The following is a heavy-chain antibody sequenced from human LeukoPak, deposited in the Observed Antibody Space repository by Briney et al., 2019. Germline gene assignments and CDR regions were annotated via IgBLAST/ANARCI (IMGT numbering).Heavy chain of an antibody. CDR3: ARERRDGYNYFDY. CDR2: IYHSGST. J-gene: IGHJ4*02. D-gene: IGHD5-24*01. V-gene: IGHV4-30-2*01. Sequence: PSQTLSLTCAVSGGSISSGGYSWCWIRQPPGKGLEWIGYIYHSGSTYYNPSLKSRVTISVDRSKNQFSLKLSAVTAADTAVYYCARERRDGYNYFDYWGQGTLVTVSS. CDR1: GGSISSGGYS.